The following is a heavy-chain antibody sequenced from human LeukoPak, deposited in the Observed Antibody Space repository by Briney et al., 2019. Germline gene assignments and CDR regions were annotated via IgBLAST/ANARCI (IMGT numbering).Heavy chain of an antibody. D-gene: IGHD1-1*01. Sequence: PSETPSLTCTVSGGSISSYYWSWIRQPAGKGLEWIGRIYTSGSTNYNPSLKTRVTMSVDTSKSQFSLKLSSVTAADTAVYFCARGNWNYFDSWGQGTLVTVSS. J-gene: IGHJ4*02. CDR1: GGSISSYY. CDR2: IYTSGST. CDR3: ARGNWNYFDS. V-gene: IGHV4-4*07.